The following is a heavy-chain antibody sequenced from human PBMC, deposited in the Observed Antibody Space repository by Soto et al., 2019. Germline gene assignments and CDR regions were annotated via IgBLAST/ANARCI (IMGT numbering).Heavy chain of an antibody. CDR3: ATELNDMEAFDI. Sequence: QVQLVESGGGVVQPGMSLRLSCVASGFSFSTYGMHWVRQAPGKGLEWVAMIWNDGSNKYYANSVRDRFTISRDNSMNTLYLQMNSPRDEDSAVYYCATELNDMEAFDIWGRGTILTVSS. CDR1: GFSFSTYG. CDR2: IWNDGSNK. V-gene: IGHV3-33*01. D-gene: IGHD1-1*01. J-gene: IGHJ3*02.